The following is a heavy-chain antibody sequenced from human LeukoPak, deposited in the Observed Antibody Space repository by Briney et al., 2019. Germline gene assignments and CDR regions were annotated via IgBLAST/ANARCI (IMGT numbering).Heavy chain of an antibody. J-gene: IGHJ3*02. CDR2: TRNKANSYTT. CDR3: ALVRGVAPPDAFDI. V-gene: IGHV3-72*01. Sequence: GGSLRLSCAASGFTFSEHYMDWVRQAPGKGLEWVGRTRNKANSYTTEYAASVKGRFTISRDDSKNSLYLQMNSLKTEDTAVYYCALVRGVAPPDAFDIWGQGTMVTVSS. D-gene: IGHD3-10*01. CDR1: GFTFSEHY.